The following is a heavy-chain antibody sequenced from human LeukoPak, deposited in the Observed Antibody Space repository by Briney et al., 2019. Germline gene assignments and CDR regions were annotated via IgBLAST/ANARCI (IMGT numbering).Heavy chain of an antibody. J-gene: IGHJ4*02. Sequence: GGSLRLSCAASGXTFSSYAMSWVRQAPGKGLEWVSAISGSGGSTYYADSVKGRFTISRDNSKNTLYLQMNSLRAEDTAVYYCAKDVRGVIIKSFDYWGQGTLVTVSS. D-gene: IGHD3-10*02. V-gene: IGHV3-23*01. CDR2: ISGSGGST. CDR3: AKDVRGVIIKSFDY. CDR1: GXTFSSYA.